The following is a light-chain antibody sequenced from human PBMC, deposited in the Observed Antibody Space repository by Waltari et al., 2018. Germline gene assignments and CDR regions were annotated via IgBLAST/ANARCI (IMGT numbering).Light chain of an antibody. Sequence: QLALTQPAPWSGLPGRSIPTSGLGTAREVGSYDYFPCYQNYPGKAPKPWIYEGNNRPTGVSGRFSCSKSGNTASLTIAGLQPEDEGDYYCSSYRSTSTPYVFGTGTKVTVL. CDR3: SSYRSTSTPYV. CDR2: EGN. J-gene: IGLJ1*01. V-gene: IGLV2-14*01. CDR1: AREVGSYDY.